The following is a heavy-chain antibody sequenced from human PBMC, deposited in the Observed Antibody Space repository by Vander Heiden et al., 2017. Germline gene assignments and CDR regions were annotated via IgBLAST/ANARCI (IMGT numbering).Heavy chain of an antibody. Sequence: QVQLVESGGGVAQPGRFLRLACAASGFTLSSYAMHCVRQAPGKGLEWVAVISYDGSNKYYADSVKGRFTISRDNSKNTLYLQMNSLRAEDTAVYYCAREVVFAIFGVVLRSPMDVWGQGTTVTVSS. V-gene: IGHV3-30-3*01. D-gene: IGHD3-3*01. J-gene: IGHJ6*02. CDR1: GFTLSSYA. CDR3: AREVVFAIFGVVLRSPMDV. CDR2: ISYDGSNK.